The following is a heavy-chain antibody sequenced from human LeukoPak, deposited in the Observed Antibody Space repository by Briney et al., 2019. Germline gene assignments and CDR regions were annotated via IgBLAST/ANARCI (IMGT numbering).Heavy chain of an antibody. Sequence: GGSLRLSCAASGFTFSNFGMSWVRQAPGKGLERVSSITSSGGSTDYADSVKGRFTISRDNSKNTLFLQMNSLRAEDTAVYYCASANTTGVYYFHYWGQGTLVTVSS. D-gene: IGHD2/OR15-2a*01. CDR1: GFTFSNFG. CDR2: ITSSGGST. V-gene: IGHV3-23*01. CDR3: ASANTTGVYYFHY. J-gene: IGHJ4*02.